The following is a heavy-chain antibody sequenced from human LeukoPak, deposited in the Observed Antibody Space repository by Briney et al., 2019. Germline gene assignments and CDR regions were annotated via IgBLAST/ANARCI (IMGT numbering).Heavy chain of an antibody. Sequence: GRSPRVSSAPSRYTPSRYTMRSGRDALRKGPELVALISYDGSNTYYADSVKCRFTISRDNSKNTLYMQMNSLRAEDTAVYYCARGPGYSGYDLDTFDYWGQGTLVTVSS. CDR1: RYTPSRYT. CDR3: ARGPGYSGYDLDTFDY. D-gene: IGHD5-12*01. CDR2: ISYDGSNT. V-gene: IGHV3-30-3*01. J-gene: IGHJ4*02.